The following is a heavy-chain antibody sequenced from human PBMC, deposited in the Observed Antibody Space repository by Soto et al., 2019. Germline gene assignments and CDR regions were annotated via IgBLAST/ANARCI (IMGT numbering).Heavy chain of an antibody. D-gene: IGHD3-9*01. V-gene: IGHV3-21*06. Sequence: GGSLTPSCTVSSFTFSGYTISWVRQAPGEVLEWVSSISGTGNHIYYADSLKGRFTISRDNAKSSLFLQMTSLRTEGTAVYYCAREHEELVIQSYYGLDVWGLGTTVTVSS. CDR1: SFTFSGYT. CDR2: ISGTGNHI. J-gene: IGHJ6*02. CDR3: AREHEELVIQSYYGLDV.